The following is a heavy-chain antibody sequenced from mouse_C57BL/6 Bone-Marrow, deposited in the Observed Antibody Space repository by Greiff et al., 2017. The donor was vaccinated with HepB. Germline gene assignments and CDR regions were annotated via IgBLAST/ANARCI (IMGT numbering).Heavy chain of an antibody. CDR2: ISTGGDYI. CDR1: GFTFSSYA. Sequence: EVQRVESGDGLVKPGGSLKLSCAASGFTFSSYAMSWVRQTPEKRLEWVAYISTGGDYIYYADTVKGRFTIARDKARNTLYLQMSSLKSEDTAMYYCTSDHEGYIDYWGQGTTLTVSS. V-gene: IGHV5-9-1*02. J-gene: IGHJ2*01. CDR3: TSDHEGYIDY.